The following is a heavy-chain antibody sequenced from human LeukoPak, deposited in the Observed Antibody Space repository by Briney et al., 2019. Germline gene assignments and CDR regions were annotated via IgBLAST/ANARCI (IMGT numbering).Heavy chain of an antibody. CDR3: ARDRGGLLDELDY. J-gene: IGHJ4*02. D-gene: IGHD3-16*01. CDR1: GGTFSSYA. Sequence: GASVKVSCKASGGTFSSYAISWVRQAPGQGLEWMGGIIPIFGTANYAQKFQGRVTITADESTSTAYMGLSSLRSEDTAVYYCARDRGGLLDELDYWGQGTLVTVSS. V-gene: IGHV1-69*01. CDR2: IIPIFGTA.